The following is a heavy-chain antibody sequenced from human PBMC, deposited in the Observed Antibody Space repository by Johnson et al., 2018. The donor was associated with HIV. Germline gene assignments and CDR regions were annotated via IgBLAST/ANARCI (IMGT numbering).Heavy chain of an antibody. CDR1: GFTVSSNY. D-gene: IGHD6-13*01. J-gene: IGHJ3*02. CDR3: ARDTDSSSWYTGPDAFDI. V-gene: IGHV3-66*01. Sequence: VQLVESGGGLVQPGGSLRLSCAASGFTVSSNYMSWVRQAPGKGLEWVSYISSSGSTGYADSVKGRFTISRDNSKNSLYLQMNSLRAEDTAVYYCARDTDSSSWYTGPDAFDIWGQGTMVTVSS. CDR2: ISSSGST.